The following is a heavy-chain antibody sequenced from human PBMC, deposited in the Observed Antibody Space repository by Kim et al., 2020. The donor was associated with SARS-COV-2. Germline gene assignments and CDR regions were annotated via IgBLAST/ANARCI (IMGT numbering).Heavy chain of an antibody. CDR2: ISYDGSNK. D-gene: IGHD3-22*01. V-gene: IGHV3-30*04. CDR3: ARGLRGHLAMIVVVINLDY. CDR1: GFTFSSYA. J-gene: IGHJ4*02. Sequence: GGSLRLSCAASGFTFSSYAMHWVRQAPGKGLEWVAVISYDGSNKYYADSVKGRFTISRDNSKNTLYLQMNSLRAEDTAVYYCARGLRGHLAMIVVVINLDYWGQGTLVTVSS.